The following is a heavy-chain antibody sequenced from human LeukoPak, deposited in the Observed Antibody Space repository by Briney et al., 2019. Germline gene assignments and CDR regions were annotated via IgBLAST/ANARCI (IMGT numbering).Heavy chain of an antibody. CDR1: GGSISSGDYY. J-gene: IGHJ4*02. D-gene: IGHD2-2*01. Sequence: SETLSLTCTVSGGSISSGDYYWSWIRQPPGKGLEWIGYIYYGGSTYYNPSLKSRVTISVDTSKNQFSLKLSSVTAADTAVYYCASIYCSSTSCYGFDYWGQGTMASVCS. V-gene: IGHV4-30-4*01. CDR3: ASIYCSSTSCYGFDY. CDR2: IYYGGST.